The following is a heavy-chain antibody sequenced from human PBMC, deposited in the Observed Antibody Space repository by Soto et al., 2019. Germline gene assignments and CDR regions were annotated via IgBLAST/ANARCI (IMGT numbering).Heavy chain of an antibody. V-gene: IGHV4-59*08. D-gene: IGHD5-12*01. Sequence: SETLSLTCSVSGGSVTSHHLSWIRQPPGKGLEWMGYINYDGSTNYSPSLKSRVIMSVDTSNSQFSLRLSSVTAADTAVYYSATYSRGEEDVVTTTGRAFDIWGQGTMVTVSS. CDR3: ATYSRGEEDVVTTTGRAFDI. CDR2: INYDGST. J-gene: IGHJ3*02. CDR1: GGSVTSHH.